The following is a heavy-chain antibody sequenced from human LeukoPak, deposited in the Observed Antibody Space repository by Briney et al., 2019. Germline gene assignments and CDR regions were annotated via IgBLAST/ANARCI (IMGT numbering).Heavy chain of an antibody. Sequence: PSETLSLTCTVSGGSISSSNYYWGWIRQPPGKGLEWIGSIYYSGSTFYDPSLKNRVTILVDTSKNQFSLKLSSATAADTAFYYCGRVSWGPHNWFDPWGQGTLVTVSS. D-gene: IGHD3-16*01. CDR3: GRVSWGPHNWFDP. CDR2: IYYSGST. J-gene: IGHJ5*02. CDR1: GGSISSSNYY. V-gene: IGHV4-39*07.